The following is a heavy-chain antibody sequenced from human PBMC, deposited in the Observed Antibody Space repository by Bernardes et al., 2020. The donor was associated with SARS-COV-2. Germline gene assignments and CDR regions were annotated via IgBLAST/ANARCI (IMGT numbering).Heavy chain of an antibody. CDR1: GFTFSTSA. J-gene: IGHJ4*02. CDR2: ISGSGGST. Sequence: GGSLRLSCAASGFTFSTSAMSWVRQAPGKGLEWVSAISGSGGSTYYADSVRGRFTISRDNSKNTLYLQMNSLRAEDTAAYYCAKDRWHEWLIPFLWDFWGQGTRVTVSS. D-gene: IGHD6-19*01. CDR3: AKDRWHEWLIPFLWDF. V-gene: IGHV3-23*01.